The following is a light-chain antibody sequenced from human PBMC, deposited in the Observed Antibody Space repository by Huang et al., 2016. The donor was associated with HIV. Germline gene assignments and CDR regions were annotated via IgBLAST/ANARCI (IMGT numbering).Light chain of an antibody. Sequence: DIVLTQSPGTLSLSPGERATLSCRASQSLSNYYVAWYKQKAGQTPRLLIHATSTRANGIPDRFSGSGSGAGFTLTISRLEPEDSAVYFCHHYGSPPWTFGQGTRVEIK. J-gene: IGKJ1*01. CDR1: QSLSNYY. V-gene: IGKV3-20*01. CDR3: HHYGSPPWT. CDR2: ATS.